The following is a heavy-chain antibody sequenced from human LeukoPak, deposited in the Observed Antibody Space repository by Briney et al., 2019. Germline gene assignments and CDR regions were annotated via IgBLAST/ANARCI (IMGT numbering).Heavy chain of an antibody. J-gene: IGHJ5*02. CDR2: IYYSGST. D-gene: IGHD5-18*01. V-gene: IGHV4-59*01. Sequence: SETLSLTCTVSGGSISSYYWSWIRQPPGKGLEWIGYIYYSGSTNYNPSLKSRVTISVDTSKNQFSLKLSSVTAADTAVYYCAREGGYSYGFDPWGQGTLVTVSS. CDR1: GGSISSYY. CDR3: AREGGYSYGFDP.